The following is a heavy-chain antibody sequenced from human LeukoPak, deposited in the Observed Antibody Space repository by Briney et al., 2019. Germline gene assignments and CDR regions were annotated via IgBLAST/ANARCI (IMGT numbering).Heavy chain of an antibody. CDR3: AKTIEAGGTGY. V-gene: IGHV3-30*18. D-gene: IGHD6-13*01. CDR2: ISYDGSNK. Sequence: PGGSLRLSCAASGFTFSSYGMHWVRQAPGKGLEWVAVISYDGSNKYYADSVKGRFTISRDNSKNTLYLQMNSLRAEDTAVYYCAKTIEAGGTGYWGQGTLVTVSS. CDR1: GFTFSSYG. J-gene: IGHJ4*02.